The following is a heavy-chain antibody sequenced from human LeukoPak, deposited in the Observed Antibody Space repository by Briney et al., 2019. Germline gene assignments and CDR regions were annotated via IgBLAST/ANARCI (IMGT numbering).Heavy chain of an antibody. CDR1: GFILNLYD. V-gene: IGHV3-30*01. CDR3: SREGNTAPAGTAQDY. Sequence: GGPQTLFCTASGFILNLYDMQCLREAPGKALEGVADISYDGSNKYYADSVKGRFTISRDNSKNTLYLQMNSLKIEDTAVYYCSREGNTAPAGTAQDYWGQGTLVIVSS. D-gene: IGHD6-13*01. J-gene: IGHJ4*02. CDR2: ISYDGSNK.